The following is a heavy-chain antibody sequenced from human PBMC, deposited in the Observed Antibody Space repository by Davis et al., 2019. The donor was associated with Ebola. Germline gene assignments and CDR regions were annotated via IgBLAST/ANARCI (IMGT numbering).Heavy chain of an antibody. CDR3: ARRVGARSSFGN. V-gene: IGHV1-8*01. J-gene: IGHJ4*02. Sequence: AASVKVSCKASGYTFTRYDINWVRQANGQRLEWMGWMNPNSGNTGFAQKFQGRVTMTRNISITTAYLELSSLGSEDTAVYYCARRVGARSSFGNWGQGTLVTVSS. CDR2: MNPNSGNT. D-gene: IGHD1-26*01. CDR1: GYTFTRYD.